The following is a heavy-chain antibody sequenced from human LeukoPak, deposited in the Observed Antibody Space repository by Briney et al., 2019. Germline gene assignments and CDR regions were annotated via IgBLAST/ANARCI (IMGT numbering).Heavy chain of an antibody. Sequence: GGSLRLSCAASGFPFSSHAMSWVRQPPGKGLEWVAAISNGKTYYADSVRGCYAVSRDDSTNTVYLHMNSLRDEDTALYHCVREAGYCAPVCVKTNWFDPWGQGTLVTVSS. V-gene: IGHV3-23*01. D-gene: IGHD2-15*01. CDR2: ISNGKT. J-gene: IGHJ5*02. CDR3: VREAGYCAPVCVKTNWFDP. CDR1: GFPFSSHA.